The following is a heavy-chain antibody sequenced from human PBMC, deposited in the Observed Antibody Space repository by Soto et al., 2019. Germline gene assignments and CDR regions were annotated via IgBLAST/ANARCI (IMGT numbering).Heavy chain of an antibody. Sequence: GGSLRLSCAASGFTFSSYAMHWVRQAPGKGLEWVAVISYDGSNKYYADSVKGRFTISRDNSKNTLYLQMNSLRAEDTAVYYCARDVGDTAMVTIDYWGQGTLVTVSS. CDR2: ISYDGSNK. D-gene: IGHD5-18*01. CDR1: GFTFSSYA. V-gene: IGHV3-30-3*01. CDR3: ARDVGDTAMVTIDY. J-gene: IGHJ4*02.